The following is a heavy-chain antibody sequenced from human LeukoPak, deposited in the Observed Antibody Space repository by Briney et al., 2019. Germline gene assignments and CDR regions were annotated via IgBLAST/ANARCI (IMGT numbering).Heavy chain of an antibody. CDR2: INPSGGST. Sequence: ASVKVSCKASGYTFSDYGVSWVRQAPGQGLEWMGIINPSGGSTSYAQKFQGRVTMTRDMSTSTVYMELSSLRSEDTAVYYCAREHTVTIFDYWGQGTLVTVSS. J-gene: IGHJ4*02. V-gene: IGHV1-46*01. CDR3: AREHTVTIFDY. D-gene: IGHD4-17*01. CDR1: GYTFSDYG.